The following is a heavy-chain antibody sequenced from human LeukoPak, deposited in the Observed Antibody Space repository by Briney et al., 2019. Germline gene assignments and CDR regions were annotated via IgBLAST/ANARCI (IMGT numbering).Heavy chain of an antibody. CDR1: GFTFSSYW. CDR2: ITTDVSNT. J-gene: IGHJ6*03. CDR3: ARSLENYYYYMDV. D-gene: IGHD3-16*01. Sequence: GGSLRLSCAASGFTFSSYWIHWVRQAPGKGLLWVSRITTDVSNTAYADSVKGRFTISRDNAKNTVYLQMNSLTDEDTAVYYCARSLENYYYYMDVWGKGTTVTVSS. V-gene: IGHV3-74*01.